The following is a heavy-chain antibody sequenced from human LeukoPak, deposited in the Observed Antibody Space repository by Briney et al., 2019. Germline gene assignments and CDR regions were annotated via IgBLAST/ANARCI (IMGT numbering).Heavy chain of an antibody. CDR3: ARDYYDSSGYYYNFDY. Sequence: GGSLRLSCAAPGFTFSRYWMSWVRQAPGKGLEWVANIKQDGSEKYYVDSVKGRFTISRDNAKNSLYLQMNSLRAEDTAVYYCARDYYDSSGYYYNFDYWGQGTLVTVSS. J-gene: IGHJ4*02. CDR2: IKQDGSEK. V-gene: IGHV3-7*01. D-gene: IGHD3-22*01. CDR1: GFTFSRYW.